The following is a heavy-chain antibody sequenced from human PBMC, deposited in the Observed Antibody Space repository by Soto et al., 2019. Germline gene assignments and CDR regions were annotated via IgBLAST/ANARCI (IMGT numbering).Heavy chain of an antibody. D-gene: IGHD6-6*01. CDR1: GYTFTNYN. V-gene: IGHV1-8*01. J-gene: IGHJ4*02. CDR2: MNPNSGNT. CDR3: ERAEPYSTSSPFDY. Sequence: QVQLVQSGAEVKKPGASVKVSCKTSGYTFTNYNINWVRQATGQGLEWMGWMNPNSGNTGYAQKFQGRVNMTRNTSITTAYMELSSLRSGDTAVYYCERAEPYSTSSPFDYWGQGTLVTVSS.